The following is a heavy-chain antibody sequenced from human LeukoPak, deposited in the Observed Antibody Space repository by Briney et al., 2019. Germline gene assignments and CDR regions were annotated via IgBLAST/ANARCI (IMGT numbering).Heavy chain of an antibody. CDR1: GFIFNNYW. V-gene: IGHV3-74*01. Sequence: GGSLRLSCAASGFIFNNYWMHWVRQAPGKGLVWGSRINSDGSSTSYADSVKGRFTISRDNAKNTLYLQMNSLRAEDTAVYYCARVPAAGTSFDPWGQGTLVTVSS. CDR3: ARVPAAGTSFDP. CDR2: INSDGSST. D-gene: IGHD6-13*01. J-gene: IGHJ5*02.